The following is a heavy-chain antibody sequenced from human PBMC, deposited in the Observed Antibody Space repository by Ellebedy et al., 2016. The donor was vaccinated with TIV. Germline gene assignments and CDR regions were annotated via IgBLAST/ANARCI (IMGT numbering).Heavy chain of an antibody. CDR2: ISGSGGST. V-gene: IGHV3-23*01. CDR1: GFNFNTYA. J-gene: IGHJ4*02. D-gene: IGHD3-10*01. CDR3: VDYGSGSYSFHH. Sequence: GESLKISXAASGFNFNTYAMTWVRQAPGKGLEWVSDISGSGGSTYYADSVKGRFTISRDNSKNTLYLQMNSLRAEDTAVYYCVDYGSGSYSFHHWGQGTLVTVSS.